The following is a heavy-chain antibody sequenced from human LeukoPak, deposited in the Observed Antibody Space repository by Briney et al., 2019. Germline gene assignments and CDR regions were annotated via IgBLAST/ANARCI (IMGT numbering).Heavy chain of an antibody. Sequence: ETLSLTCAVSGGSISSYYWSWIRQPPGKGLEWIGEIYYSGSPKYNPSLKSRLTISLDTSKNQFSLELRFVTSADTAVYYCASGSHPLNWFDPWGQGTLVTVSS. CDR1: GGSISSYY. J-gene: IGHJ5*02. CDR2: IYYSGSP. D-gene: IGHD1-26*01. V-gene: IGHV4-59*01. CDR3: ASGSHPLNWFDP.